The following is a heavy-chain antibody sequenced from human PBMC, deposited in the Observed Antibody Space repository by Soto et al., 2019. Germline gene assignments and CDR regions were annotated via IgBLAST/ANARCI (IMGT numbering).Heavy chain of an antibody. D-gene: IGHD1-1*01. CDR2: LNGGTGQT. Sequence: GASVKVSCKASGYTFSTYAMHWVRQAPGQSLEWMGWLNGGTGQTRYSQKFQDRVIITRDTSASTGYMELSGLTSEDTAVYYCARGKGMEENYFYYGLDIWGQGTTVTVSS. CDR3: ARGKGMEENYFYYGLDI. V-gene: IGHV1-3*01. CDR1: GYTFSTYA. J-gene: IGHJ6*02.